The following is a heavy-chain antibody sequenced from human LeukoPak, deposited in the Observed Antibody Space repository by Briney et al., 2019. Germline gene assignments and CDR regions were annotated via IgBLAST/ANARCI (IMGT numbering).Heavy chain of an antibody. CDR3: ARDYSGNSFDY. J-gene: IGHJ4*02. CDR2: ISNDGSNK. Sequence: GGSLRLSCVASGFTFSSYGMHWVRQAPGEGLEWVAVISNDGSNKYYADSVKGRFTISRDNSKNTLYLQMNSLRAEDTAVYYCARDYSGNSFDYWGQGTLVTVSS. CDR1: GFTFSSYG. V-gene: IGHV3-30*03. D-gene: IGHD4-23*01.